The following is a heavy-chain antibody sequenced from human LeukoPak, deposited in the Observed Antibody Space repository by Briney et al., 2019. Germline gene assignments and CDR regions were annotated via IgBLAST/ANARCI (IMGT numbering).Heavy chain of an antibody. V-gene: IGHV4-59*01. D-gene: IGHD3-10*01. CDR3: ARVATMVRGSNGMDV. CDR1: GGSISNYY. CDR2: IYYSGST. J-gene: IGHJ6*04. Sequence: SETLSLTCTVSGGSISNYYWTWIRQPPGKGLEWIGYIYYSGSTNYNPSLRSRATISVDTSKKQFSLNLSSVTAADTALYYCARVATMVRGSNGMDVWGKGNPGHRLL.